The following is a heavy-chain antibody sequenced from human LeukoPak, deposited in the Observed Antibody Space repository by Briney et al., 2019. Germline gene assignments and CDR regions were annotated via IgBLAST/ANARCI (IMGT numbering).Heavy chain of an antibody. V-gene: IGHV3-30*18. J-gene: IGHJ3*02. CDR3: VKGGNGNWAPDAFDI. CDR2: ISDDGTKE. Sequence: PGGSLRLSCAASGFTFSNYAMHWVRQAPGRGLEWVAVISDDGTKEFYADFVKGRFTISRDNSKNTLYLQMNNLRAEDTAFYYCVKGGNGNWAPDAFDIWGQGTTVTVSS. CDR1: GFTFSNYA. D-gene: IGHD4-23*01.